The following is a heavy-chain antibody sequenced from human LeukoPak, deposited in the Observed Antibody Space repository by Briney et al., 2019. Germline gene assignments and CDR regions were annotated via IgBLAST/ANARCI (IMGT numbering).Heavy chain of an antibody. Sequence: GGSLRLSCAASGFTFNNAWMNWVRQAPGKGLEWVGSIKSKTEGGTTVYAAPAKGRFTISRDESKNTLYLQMNSLKTEDTAVYYCTTVGDYDYFDYWGQGTLVTVSS. CDR1: GFTFNNAW. V-gene: IGHV3-15*01. CDR2: IKSKTEGGTT. J-gene: IGHJ4*02. CDR3: TTVGDYDYFDY. D-gene: IGHD5-12*01.